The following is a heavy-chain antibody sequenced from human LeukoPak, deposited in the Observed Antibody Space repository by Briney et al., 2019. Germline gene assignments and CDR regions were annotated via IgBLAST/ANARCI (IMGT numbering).Heavy chain of an antibody. CDR1: GGSISSGGYS. J-gene: IGHJ5*02. CDR3: ARAVGKRYVVVPAAPGSWFDP. D-gene: IGHD2-2*01. CDR2: IYHSGST. Sequence: SETLSLTCAVSGGSISSGGYSWSWIRQPPGKGLEWIGYIYHSGSTYYNPSLKSRVTISVDRSKNQFSLKLSSVTAADTAVYYCARAVGKRYVVVPAAPGSWFDPWGQGTLVTVSS. V-gene: IGHV4-30-2*01.